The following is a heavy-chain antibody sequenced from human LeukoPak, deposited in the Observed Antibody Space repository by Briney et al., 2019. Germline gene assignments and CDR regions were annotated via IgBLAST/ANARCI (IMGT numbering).Heavy chain of an antibody. J-gene: IGHJ4*02. Sequence: PGGSLRLSCAASGFTFSSYAMSWVRQAPGKGLEWVSAISGSGGSTYYADSVKGRFTISRDNSKNTLYLQMNSLRAEDTVVYYCAKVPNYYGQFDYWGQGTLVTVSS. D-gene: IGHD3-10*01. CDR1: GFTFSSYA. CDR2: ISGSGGST. CDR3: AKVPNYYGQFDY. V-gene: IGHV3-23*01.